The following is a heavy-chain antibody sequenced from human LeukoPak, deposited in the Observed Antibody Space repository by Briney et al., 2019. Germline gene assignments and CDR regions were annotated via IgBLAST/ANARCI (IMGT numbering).Heavy chain of an antibody. CDR2: LYSGGDT. D-gene: IGHD2-21*01. CDR1: GFTVSSNY. CDR3: ARYTPSCGDNCNDGFDI. J-gene: IGHJ3*02. Sequence: GGSLRLSCAASGFTVSSNYMTWVRQAPGKGLGWVSVLYSGGDTYYADSVKGRFTISRDNSKNTLYLQLDTLRAEDTAVYYCARYTPSCGDNCNDGFDIWGQGTMVSVSS. V-gene: IGHV3-53*01.